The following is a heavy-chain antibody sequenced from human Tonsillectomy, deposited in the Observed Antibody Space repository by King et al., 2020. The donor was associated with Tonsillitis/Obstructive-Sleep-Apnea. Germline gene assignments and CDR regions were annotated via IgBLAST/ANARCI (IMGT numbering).Heavy chain of an antibody. CDR1: GFTFSSYS. V-gene: IGHV3-21*01. D-gene: IGHD5-24*01. CDR3: ARGSGDGYNSYDY. J-gene: IGHJ4*02. CDR2: ISSSSSYI. Sequence: EVQLVESGGGLVKPGGSLRLSCAASGFTFSSYSMNWVRQAPGKGLEWVSSISSSSSYIYYADSVKGRFTISRDNAKNSLYLQMNSLRAEDTAVYYCARGSGDGYNSYDYWGQGPLVTVSS.